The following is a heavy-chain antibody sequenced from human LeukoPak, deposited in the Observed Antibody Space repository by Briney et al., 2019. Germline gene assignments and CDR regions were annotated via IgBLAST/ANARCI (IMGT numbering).Heavy chain of an antibody. J-gene: IGHJ5*02. CDR2: INPSGGST. V-gene: IGHV1-46*01. Sequence: ASVKVSCKASGYTFTSYYMHWVRQAPGQGLEWMGIINPSGGSTSYAQKFQGRVTMTRDMSTSTVYMELSSLRSEDTAVYYCARGAEMATIRSGFDPWGQGTLVTVSS. D-gene: IGHD5-24*01. CDR1: GYTFTSYY. CDR3: ARGAEMATIRSGFDP.